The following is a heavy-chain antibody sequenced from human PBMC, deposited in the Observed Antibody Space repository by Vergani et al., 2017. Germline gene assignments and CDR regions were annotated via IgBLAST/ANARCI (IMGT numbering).Heavy chain of an antibody. CDR1: GDSVSSNSAA. CDR2: TYYRSKWYN. J-gene: IGHJ6*03. D-gene: IGHD2-2*01. V-gene: IGHV6-1*01. CDR3: AREVVVVPAAITSYYYCMYV. Sequence: QVQLQQSGPGLVKPSQTLPPTCALSGDSVSSNSAAWNWIRQSPSRGLEWLGRTYYRSKWYNDYAVSLKSRITIKPNTSKNQFSLQLNSVTPVKTAVYYWAREVVVVPAAITSYYYCMYVWSRGTSVTVSS.